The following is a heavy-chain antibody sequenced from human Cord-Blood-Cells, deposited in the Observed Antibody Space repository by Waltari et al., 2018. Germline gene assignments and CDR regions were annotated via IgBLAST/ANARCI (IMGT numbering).Heavy chain of an antibody. V-gene: IGHV3-30*18. Sequence: QVQLVESGGGVVQPGRSLRLSCAASGFTFSSYGMNWVRQAPGKGLEWVAVISYDGSNKYYADSVKGRFTISRDNSKNTLYLQMNSLRAEDTAVYYCAKDQLGWYFDYWGQGTLVTVSS. J-gene: IGHJ4*02. CDR3: AKDQLGWYFDY. D-gene: IGHD7-27*01. CDR1: GFTFSSYG. CDR2: ISYDGSNK.